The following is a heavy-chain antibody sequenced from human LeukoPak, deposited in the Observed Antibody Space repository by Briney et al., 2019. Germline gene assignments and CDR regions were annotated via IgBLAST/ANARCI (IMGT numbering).Heavy chain of an antibody. CDR2: INPNSGGT. V-gene: IGHV1-2*06. Sequence: ASVKVSCKASGYTFTGYYMHWVRQAPGQGLEWMGRINPNSGGTNYAQKFQSRVTLTRDTSISTAYMELSRLRSDDTAVYYCARRKGEPNIFDYWGQGTLVTVSS. J-gene: IGHJ4*02. CDR3: ARRKGEPNIFDY. D-gene: IGHD3-16*01. CDR1: GYTFTGYY.